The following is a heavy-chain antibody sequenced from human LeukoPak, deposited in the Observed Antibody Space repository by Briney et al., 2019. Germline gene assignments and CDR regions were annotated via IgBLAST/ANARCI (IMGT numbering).Heavy chain of an antibody. Sequence: ASVKVSCKASGVTFSSYAISWVRQAPGQGLEWMGGIIPSFGTAYYAQKVQGRVTITADKSTSTAYMELSSLRSEDTAVYYCARVRRRGYSGYSVDYWGEGALVTVSS. V-gene: IGHV1-69*06. D-gene: IGHD5-12*01. J-gene: IGHJ4*02. CDR1: GVTFSSYA. CDR3: ARVRRRGYSGYSVDY. CDR2: IIPSFGTA.